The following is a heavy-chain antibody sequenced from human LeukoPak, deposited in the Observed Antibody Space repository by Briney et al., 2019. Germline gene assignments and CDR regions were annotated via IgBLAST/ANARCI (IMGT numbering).Heavy chain of an antibody. V-gene: IGHV1-2*02. Sequence: GASVKVSCKASGYTFTGHYMHWVRQAPGQGLEWMGWINPNSGGTNYAQKFQGRVTMIRDTSISTAYMELSRLRSDDTAVYYCASLNLPDSSVYYDDWGQGTLVTVSS. D-gene: IGHD3-22*01. CDR1: GYTFTGHY. J-gene: IGHJ4*02. CDR3: ASLNLPDSSVYYDD. CDR2: INPNSGGT.